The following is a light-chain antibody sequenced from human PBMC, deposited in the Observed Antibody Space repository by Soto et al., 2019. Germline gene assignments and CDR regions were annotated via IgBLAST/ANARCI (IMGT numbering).Light chain of an antibody. J-gene: IGKJ5*01. CDR3: QQYRRSSIT. V-gene: IGKV3-20*01. CDR1: QSVSSSY. Sequence: ETVLTQSPGTLSVSPGESATLSCRASQSVSSSYLAWYQQKRGQAPRLLIYGASSRATGVPDRFTGSGSGTDFTLTITRLEPEDFAVYFCQQYRRSSITFGQGTRLEIK. CDR2: GAS.